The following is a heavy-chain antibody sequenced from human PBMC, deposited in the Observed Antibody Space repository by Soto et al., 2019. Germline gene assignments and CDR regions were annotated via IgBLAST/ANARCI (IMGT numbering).Heavy chain of an antibody. CDR3: ARDQGDFWSGYYYNWFDP. CDR2: IYYSGST. V-gene: IGHV4-59*01. D-gene: IGHD3-3*01. J-gene: IGHJ5*02. CDR1: GGSISSYY. Sequence: SETLSLTCTVSGGSISSYYWSWIRQPPGKGLEWIGYIYYSGSTNYNPSLKSRVTISVDTSKNQFSLKLSSVTAADTAVYYCARDQGDFWSGYYYNWFDPWGQGTLVTVSS.